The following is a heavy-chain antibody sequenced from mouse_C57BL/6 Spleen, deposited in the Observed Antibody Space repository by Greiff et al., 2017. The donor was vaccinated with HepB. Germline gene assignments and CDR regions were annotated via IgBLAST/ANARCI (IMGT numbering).Heavy chain of an antibody. V-gene: IGHV1-54*01. CDR2: INPGSGGT. CDR3: ANWDGFAY. J-gene: IGHJ3*01. CDR1: GYAFTNYL. D-gene: IGHD4-1*01. Sequence: QVQLQQSGAELVRPGTSVKVSCKASGYAFTNYLIEGVKQRPGQGLEWIGVINPGSGGTNYNEKFKGKATLTADKSSSTAYMQLSSLTAEDSAVYFCANWDGFAYWGQGTLVTVA.